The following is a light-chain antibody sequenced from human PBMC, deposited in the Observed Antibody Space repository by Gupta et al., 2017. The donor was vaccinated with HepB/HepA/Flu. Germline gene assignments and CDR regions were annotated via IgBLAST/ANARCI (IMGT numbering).Light chain of an antibody. J-gene: IGKJ1*01. Sequence: DIVMTPSPLSLPVTPGEPASISCRPSQSLLHSTGDNYLDWYLQKPGQSPQLLIYLGSNRASGVPDRFSGSGSGTDFTLKISRVEAEDVGLYYCMQARQTPRTFGQGTKVEIK. CDR2: LGS. V-gene: IGKV2-28*01. CDR3: MQARQTPRT. CDR1: QSLLHSTGDNY.